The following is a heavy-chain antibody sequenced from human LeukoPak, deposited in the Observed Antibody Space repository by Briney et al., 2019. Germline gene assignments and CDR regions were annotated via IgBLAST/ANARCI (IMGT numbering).Heavy chain of an antibody. D-gene: IGHD5-24*01. CDR2: ISGSGGST. CDR1: GFTFSSYA. Sequence: PGGSLRLSCAASGFTFSSYAMSWVRQAPGKGLEWVSAISGSGGSTYCADSVKGRFTISRDNSKNTLYLQMNSLRAEDTAVYYCAKGDSPTYYYMDVWGKGTTVTVSS. J-gene: IGHJ6*03. V-gene: IGHV3-23*01. CDR3: AKGDSPTYYYMDV.